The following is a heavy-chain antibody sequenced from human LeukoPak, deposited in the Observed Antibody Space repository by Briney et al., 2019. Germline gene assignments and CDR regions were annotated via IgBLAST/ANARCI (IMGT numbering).Heavy chain of an antibody. Sequence: VSLINGDGGSTYYADSVKGRFTVSRDNSKNSLYLQMNSLRTEDTALYFCAKVGQGFDFDYWGQGTLVTVSS. CDR2: INGDGGST. CDR3: AKVGQGFDFDY. V-gene: IGHV3-43*02. D-gene: IGHD1-26*01. J-gene: IGHJ4*02.